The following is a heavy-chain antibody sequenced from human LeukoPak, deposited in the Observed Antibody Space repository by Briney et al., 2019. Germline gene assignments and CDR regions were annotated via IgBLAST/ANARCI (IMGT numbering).Heavy chain of an antibody. D-gene: IGHD3-16*01. CDR2: INSDGSST. V-gene: IGHV3-74*01. Sequence: PGGSLRLSCAASGFTFSSYWMHWVRQAPGKGLVWVSRINSDGSSTGYADSVKGRFTISRDNAKNTLYLQMNSLRAEDTAVYYCARVLSSGGGYDYYDYWGQGTLVTVSS. CDR1: GFTFSSYW. CDR3: ARVLSSGGGYDYYDY. J-gene: IGHJ4*02.